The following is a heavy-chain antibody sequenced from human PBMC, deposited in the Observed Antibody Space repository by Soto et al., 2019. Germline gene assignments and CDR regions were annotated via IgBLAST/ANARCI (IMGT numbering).Heavy chain of an antibody. Sequence: GGSLRLSCAASGFTFSNYGMHWVRQAPGKGLEWVAVISYDGSNQYYVDTVKGRFTISRDNSKDTLYLRMNSLRTEDTAVYYCAKSSTVFGVVTPVDPWGQGTLVTVSS. V-gene: IGHV3-30*18. CDR2: ISYDGSNQ. D-gene: IGHD3-3*01. CDR3: AKSSTVFGVVTPVDP. J-gene: IGHJ5*02. CDR1: GFTFSNYG.